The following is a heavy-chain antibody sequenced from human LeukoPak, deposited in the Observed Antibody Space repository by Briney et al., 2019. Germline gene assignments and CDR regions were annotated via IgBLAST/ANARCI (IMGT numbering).Heavy chain of an antibody. V-gene: IGHV4-34*01. CDR2: INHSGST. CDR1: GGSFSGYY. D-gene: IGHD6-19*01. CDR3: ARVWDFMYSSGWIDY. J-gene: IGHJ4*02. Sequence: SETLSLTCAVYGGSFSGYYWSWIRQPPGKGLEWIGEINHSGSTNYNPSLKSRVTISVDTSKNQFSLKLSPVTAADTAVYYCARVWDFMYSSGWIDYWGQGTLVTVSS.